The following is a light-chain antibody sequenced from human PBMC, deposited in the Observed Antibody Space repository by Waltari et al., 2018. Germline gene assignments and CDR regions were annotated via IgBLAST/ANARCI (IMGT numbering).Light chain of an antibody. CDR1: QSVTRA. V-gene: IGKV3-20*01. CDR3: QHYLRFRVT. CDR2: GAS. Sequence: IVLTQSPGTLSLSPGESATLSCPTSQSVTRALAWYQPKPGQSPRLPIYGASNRPTGIPERFSGSGSGTDFSLTISSLMPEEFAVNYCQHYLRFRVTFGQGTKVEVK. J-gene: IGKJ1*01.